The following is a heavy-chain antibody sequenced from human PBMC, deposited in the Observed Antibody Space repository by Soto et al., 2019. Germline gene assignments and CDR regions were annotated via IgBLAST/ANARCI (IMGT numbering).Heavy chain of an antibody. Sequence: GGSLRLSCAASGFTFSSYQMNWVRQAPGKGLEWVSYITSSGSTMYYADSVKGRFTISRDNAKNSLYLQMNSLRAEDTAVYYCARDRVTSFGVVVFDYWGQGTQVTVSS. V-gene: IGHV3-48*03. CDR1: GFTFSSYQ. CDR2: ITSSGSTM. D-gene: IGHD3-3*01. CDR3: ARDRVTSFGVVVFDY. J-gene: IGHJ4*02.